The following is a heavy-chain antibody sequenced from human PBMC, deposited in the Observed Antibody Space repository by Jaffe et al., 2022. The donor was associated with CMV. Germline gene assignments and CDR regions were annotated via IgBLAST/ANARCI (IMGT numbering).Heavy chain of an antibody. J-gene: IGHJ6*02. CDR3: AKFGLLWFGELFPKLGVLRGASGEGGMDV. V-gene: IGHV3-23*01. D-gene: IGHD3-10*01. CDR2: ISGSGGST. Sequence: EVQLLESGGGLVQPGGSLRLSCAASGFTFSSYAMSWVRQAPGKGLEWVSAISGSGGSTYYADSVKGRFTISRDNSKNTLYLQMNSLRAEDTAVYYCAKFGLLWFGELFPKLGVLRGASGEGGMDVWGQGTTVTVSS. CDR1: GFTFSSYA.